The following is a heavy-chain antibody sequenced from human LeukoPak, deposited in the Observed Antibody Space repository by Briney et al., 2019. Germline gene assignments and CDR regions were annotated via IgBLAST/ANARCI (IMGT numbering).Heavy chain of an antibody. CDR3: AKDREGSGSYYDAFDI. D-gene: IGHD3-10*01. V-gene: IGHV3-23*01. J-gene: IGHJ3*02. CDR1: GFTFSSYA. Sequence: GGSLRLSCAAPGFTFSSYAMSWVRQAPGKGLEWVSAISGSGGSTYYADSVKGRFTISRDNSKNTLYLQMNSLRAEDTAVYYCAKDREGSGSYYDAFDIWGQGTMVTVSS. CDR2: ISGSGGST.